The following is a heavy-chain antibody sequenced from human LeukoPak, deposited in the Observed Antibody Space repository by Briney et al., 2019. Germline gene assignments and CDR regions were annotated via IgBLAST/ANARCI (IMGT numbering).Heavy chain of an antibody. J-gene: IGHJ4*02. Sequence: SETLSLTCAVYGGSFSGYYWSWIRQPPGKGLEWIGEINHSGSTNYNPSLKSRVTISVDTSKNQFPLKLSSVTAADTAVYYCARGGLIRYFGRYFDYWGQGTLVTVSS. D-gene: IGHD3-9*01. CDR1: GGSFSGYY. CDR2: INHSGST. V-gene: IGHV4-34*01. CDR3: ARGGLIRYFGRYFDY.